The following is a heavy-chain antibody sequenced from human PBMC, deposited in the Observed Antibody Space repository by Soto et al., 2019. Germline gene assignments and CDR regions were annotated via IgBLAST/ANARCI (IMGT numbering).Heavy chain of an antibody. J-gene: IGHJ4*02. CDR3: ARVRDYDSSGYAGPCFDY. Sequence: GGSLRLSCEVSGFSVTANYMSWVRQAPEKGLEWVSVIYSGGSTYYVDSVKGRFSISRDISKNTLYLQMNSLRAADTAVYYRARVRDYDSSGYAGPCFDYWGQGTLVTVSS. V-gene: IGHV3-53*01. CDR2: IYSGGST. CDR1: GFSVTANY. D-gene: IGHD3-22*01.